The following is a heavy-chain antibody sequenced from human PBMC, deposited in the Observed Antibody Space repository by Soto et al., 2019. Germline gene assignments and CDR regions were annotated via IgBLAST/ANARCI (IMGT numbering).Heavy chain of an antibody. CDR1: GGTFSSYA. CDR3: AREHYYDSSGYYSAVFDY. Sequence: SVKVSCKASGGTFSSYAISWVRQAPGQGLEWMGGIIPIFGTANYAQKFQGRVTITADESTSTAYMELSSLRSEDTAVYYCAREHYYDSSGYYSAVFDYWGQGTLVTVS. J-gene: IGHJ4*02. V-gene: IGHV1-69*13. D-gene: IGHD3-22*01. CDR2: IIPIFGTA.